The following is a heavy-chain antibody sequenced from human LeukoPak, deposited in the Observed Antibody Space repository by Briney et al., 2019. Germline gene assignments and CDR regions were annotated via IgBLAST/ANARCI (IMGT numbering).Heavy chain of an antibody. CDR2: IHYRGST. CDR3: ARDHSSGYIDY. J-gene: IGHJ4*02. D-gene: IGHD3-22*01. CDR1: GGSINNYY. Sequence: PSETLSLTCTVSGGSINNYYWSWIRQSPGKGLEWIGDIHYRGSTKYNPSLKSRLTISVDTSKSQFSLRLSSVTAADTAVYYCARDHSSGYIDYWGQGALVTVSS. V-gene: IGHV4-59*01.